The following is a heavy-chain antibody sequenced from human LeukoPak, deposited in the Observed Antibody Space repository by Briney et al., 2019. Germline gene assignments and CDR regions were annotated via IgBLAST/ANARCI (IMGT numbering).Heavy chain of an antibody. CDR2: ISGSGGST. D-gene: IGHD1-26*01. J-gene: IGHJ4*02. CDR3: AKAGGGTYAEDYFDY. V-gene: IGHV3-23*01. CDR1: GFTFSSYD. Sequence: PGGPLRLSCAPSGFTFSSYDMSWVRHAPGKGLEWVSDISGSGGSTYYADSVKGRFAISRDNSKNTLYLQMNSLRAEDTAVYYCAKAGGGTYAEDYFDYWGQGTLVTVSS.